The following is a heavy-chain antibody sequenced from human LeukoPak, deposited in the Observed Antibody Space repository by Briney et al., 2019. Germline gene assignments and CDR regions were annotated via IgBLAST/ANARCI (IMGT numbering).Heavy chain of an antibody. CDR3: ARGGSSWDIVVVVAADNWFDP. CDR2: INHSGST. D-gene: IGHD2-15*01. Sequence: SETLSLTCAGYGGSFSGYYWSWIRQPPGKGLEWIGEINHSGSTNYNPSLKSRVTISVDTSKNQFSLKLSSVTAADTAVYYCARGGSSWDIVVVVAADNWFDPWGQGTLVTVSS. J-gene: IGHJ5*02. CDR1: GGSFSGYY. V-gene: IGHV4-34*01.